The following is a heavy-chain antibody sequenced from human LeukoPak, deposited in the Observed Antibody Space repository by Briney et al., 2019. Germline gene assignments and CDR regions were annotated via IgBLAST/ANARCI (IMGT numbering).Heavy chain of an antibody. V-gene: IGHV3-7*01. J-gene: IGHJ4*02. D-gene: IGHD3-10*01. CDR2: IKKDGSEK. CDR3: ARDNAYGSRSPGVC. Sequence: PGGSLRLSCAVSGFTFSSYWMSWVRQAPGKGLEWVASIKKDGSEKYYVDSVKGRFTISRDNAKSSLFLQMDSLRAEDTAVYYCARDNAYGSRSPGVCWGQGTLVTVSS. CDR1: GFTFSSYW.